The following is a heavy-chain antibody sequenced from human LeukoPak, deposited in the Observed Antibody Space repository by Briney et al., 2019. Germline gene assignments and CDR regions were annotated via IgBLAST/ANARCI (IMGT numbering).Heavy chain of an antibody. CDR3: ARAVRAGHRPVYTYYYMDV. J-gene: IGHJ6*03. Sequence: PGGSLRLSCAASEPTFNHYAMTWVRQAPGKGLEWVSTISGSGDATYYADSVTGRFTISRDNSKNTVFLQMNSLRADDTAVYYCARAVRAGHRPVYTYYYMDVWGKGTTVTVSS. D-gene: IGHD5/OR15-5a*01. CDR1: EPTFNHYA. V-gene: IGHV3-23*01. CDR2: ISGSGDAT.